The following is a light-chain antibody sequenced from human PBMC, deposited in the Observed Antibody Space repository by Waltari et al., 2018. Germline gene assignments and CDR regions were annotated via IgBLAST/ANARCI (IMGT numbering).Light chain of an antibody. V-gene: IGKV3-20*01. J-gene: IGKJ4*01. CDR1: QTVRTTY. CDR2: DTS. CDR3: QQYDSSPLT. Sequence: VLTQFPGTLSLPPGEGGTLSCRASQTVRTTYLAWYQQKPGQAPTLVIHDTSSRATGIPDRFSGSGSGTDFSLTISSLEPEDFAVYYCQQYDSSPLTFGGGTKVETK.